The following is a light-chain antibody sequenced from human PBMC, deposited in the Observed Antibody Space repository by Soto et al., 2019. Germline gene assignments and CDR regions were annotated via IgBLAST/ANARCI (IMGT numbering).Light chain of an antibody. CDR1: QSIGTY. CDR3: QQSSNWHTIT. J-gene: IGKJ5*01. V-gene: IGKV3-11*01. Sequence: EIVLTQSPATLSLSPGETATLCSRASQSIGTYLASYQQKPGQATRLIIYDAYNTAAAVPARFSGSGSGTDLTLTISSVEPDDFAVYYCQQSSNWHTITCGQGTRLEIK. CDR2: DAY.